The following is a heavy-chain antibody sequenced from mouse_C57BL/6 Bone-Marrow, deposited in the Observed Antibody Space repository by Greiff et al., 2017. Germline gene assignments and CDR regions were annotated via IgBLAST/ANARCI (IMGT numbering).Heavy chain of an antibody. CDR2: IDPETGGT. V-gene: IGHV1-15*01. CDR1: GYTFTDYE. D-gene: IGHD2-3*01. Sequence: VQLQQSGAELVRPGASVTLSCKASGYTFTDYEMHWVKQTPVHGLEWIGAIDPETGGTAYNQKFKGKAILTADNSSSPAYMELRSLTSEDSAVYYCTSSGDGYTYWGKGTSLTVSS. J-gene: IGHJ2*02. CDR3: TSSGDGYTY.